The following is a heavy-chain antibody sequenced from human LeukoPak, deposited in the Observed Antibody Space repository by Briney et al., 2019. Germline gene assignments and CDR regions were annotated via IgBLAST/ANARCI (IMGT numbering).Heavy chain of an antibody. J-gene: IGHJ4*02. CDR3: TRGYSGSYRIDY. CDR2: ISGDGSST. D-gene: IGHD1-26*01. Sequence: GGSLRLSCAASGFTFSSYWMHWVRQAPGKGLVWVSRISGDGSSTTYADSVKGRFTISRDNAKKTLYLQMNSLRAEDTAVYYCTRGYSGSYRIDYWGQGSLVTVSS. V-gene: IGHV3-74*01. CDR1: GFTFSSYW.